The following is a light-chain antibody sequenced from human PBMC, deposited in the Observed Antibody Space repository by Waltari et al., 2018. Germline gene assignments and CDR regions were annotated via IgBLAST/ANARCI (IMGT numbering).Light chain of an antibody. Sequence: EIVLTQSPSALSLSPGERATLSCTASQPLDSFLAWDQQRGGQPPRLLIYVNSNRAPGNPARFAGSGSGKDFTLTITSLEPEDAGVYFCQQRGAWPLTFGPGTTVDV. V-gene: IGKV3-11*01. CDR3: QQRGAWPLT. CDR2: VNS. J-gene: IGKJ3*01. CDR1: QPLDSF.